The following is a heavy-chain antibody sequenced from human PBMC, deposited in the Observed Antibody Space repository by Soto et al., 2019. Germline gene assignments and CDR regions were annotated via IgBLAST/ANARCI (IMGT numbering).Heavy chain of an antibody. Sequence: ASVKVSCKTSGYTFSNYGITCVRQAPGQPLEWLGWISLYSDGTNYAQKFQGRVSMTTDTSTTTAYMELRSLRSDDTAVYYCARVVPGAENWFGPWDQVTLGTVSS. CDR2: ISLYSDGT. CDR1: GYTFSNYG. V-gene: IGHV1-18*01. CDR3: ARVVPGAENWFGP. J-gene: IGHJ5*02. D-gene: IGHD2-2*01.